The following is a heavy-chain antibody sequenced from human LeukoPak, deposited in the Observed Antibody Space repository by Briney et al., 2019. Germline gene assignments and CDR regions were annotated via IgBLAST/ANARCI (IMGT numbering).Heavy chain of an antibody. CDR3: ARRGGSYPYYFDY. V-gene: IGHV5-51*01. D-gene: IGHD1-26*01. CDR1: GYTFTNYW. CDR2: IYPGDTDT. Sequence: GESLKISCKGSGYTFTNYWIGWVRQMPGKGLEWMGIIYPGDTDTRYSPSFQGQVTISADKSISTAYLQWSSLKASDTAMYYCARRGGSYPYYFDYWGQGTLVTVSS. J-gene: IGHJ4*02.